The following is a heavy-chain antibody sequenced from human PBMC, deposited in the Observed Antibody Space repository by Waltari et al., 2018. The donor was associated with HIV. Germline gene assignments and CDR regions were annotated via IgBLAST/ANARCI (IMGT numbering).Heavy chain of an antibody. D-gene: IGHD2-15*01. Sequence: EVHLVESGGGLVMPGGSLRLSCAASGFTFSVFSMNWVRQAPGRGLAWVSSIDPTSRHIYYADSVKGRFIISRDNSKNTLFLQMDSRRVDDTAIYFCARDDEVVDPKSNAFDIWGPGTKVSVSS. J-gene: IGHJ3*02. CDR2: IDPTSRHI. CDR1: GFTFSVFS. CDR3: ARDDEVVDPKSNAFDI. V-gene: IGHV3-21*01.